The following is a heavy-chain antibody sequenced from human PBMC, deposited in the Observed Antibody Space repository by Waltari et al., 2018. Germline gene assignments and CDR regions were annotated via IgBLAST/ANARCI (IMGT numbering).Heavy chain of an antibody. V-gene: IGHV4-4*07. CDR3: ARDSTYDSSGLFDY. CDR1: GGSHSSYY. D-gene: IGHD3-22*01. Sequence: QVQLQASGPGLVKPSETLSLTCPVPGGSHSSYYWTWVRQPAGKGLEWIGRIYTSGSTNYNPSLKSRVTMSVDTSKNQFSLKLSSVTAADTAVYYCARDSTYDSSGLFDYWGQGTLVTVSS. J-gene: IGHJ4*02. CDR2: IYTSGST.